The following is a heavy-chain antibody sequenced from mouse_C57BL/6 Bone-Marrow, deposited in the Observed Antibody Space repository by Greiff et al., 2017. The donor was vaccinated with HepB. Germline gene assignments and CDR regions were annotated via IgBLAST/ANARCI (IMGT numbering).Heavy chain of an antibody. V-gene: IGHV5-6*01. CDR2: ISSGGSYT. CDR1: GFTFSSYG. CDR3: ARHGVDAMDY. J-gene: IGHJ4*01. Sequence: EVKVVESGGDLVKPGGSLKLSCAASGFTFSSYGMSWVRQTPDKRLEWVATISSGGSYTYYPDSVKGRFTISRDNAKNTLYLQMSSLKSEDTAMYYCARHGVDAMDYWGQGTSVTVSS. D-gene: IGHD1-1*01.